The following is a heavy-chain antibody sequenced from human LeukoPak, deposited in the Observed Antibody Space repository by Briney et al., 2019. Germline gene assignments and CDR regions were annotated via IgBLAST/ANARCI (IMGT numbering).Heavy chain of an antibody. D-gene: IGHD6-6*01. CDR3: AREEREYSSSVELDY. CDR1: GFTFSSYS. Sequence: PGGSLRLSCAASGFTFSSYSMNWVRQAPGKGLEWVSSISSSSSYIYYADSVKGRFTISRDNAKNSLYLQMNSLRAEDTAVYYCAREEREYSSSVELDYWGQGTLVTVSS. V-gene: IGHV3-21*01. CDR2: ISSSSSYI. J-gene: IGHJ4*02.